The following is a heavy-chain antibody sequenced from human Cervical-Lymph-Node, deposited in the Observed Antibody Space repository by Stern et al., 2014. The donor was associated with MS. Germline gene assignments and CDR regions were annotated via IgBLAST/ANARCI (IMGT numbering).Heavy chain of an antibody. Sequence: QVQLQESGPGLVQPSQTLSLTCSVSGGSMRSGTYFWSWMRQPAGKELEWIGHIYTTGNTNYNPSLKRQVSITRNKSKTLFSRNLTSVTAADTAVYYCARALARWLENDYYSYYGMDVWGPGTTVTVSS. V-gene: IGHV4-61*02. D-gene: IGHD5-24*01. CDR3: ARALARWLENDYYSYYGMDV. CDR1: GGSMRSGTYF. CDR2: IYTTGNT. J-gene: IGHJ6*02.